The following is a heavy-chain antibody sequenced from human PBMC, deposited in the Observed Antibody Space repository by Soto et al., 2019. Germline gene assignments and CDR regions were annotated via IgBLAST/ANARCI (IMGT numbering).Heavy chain of an antibody. V-gene: IGHV4-30-4*01. D-gene: IGHD2-2*01. CDR2: IYNGGST. J-gene: IGHJ4*01. Sequence: SGTMSRTCTVSGDSASSVGSHWAWRRRPPGKRLEWIGYIYNGGSTYYRPSLESRMHMSLDATRNHYSLRLTSVTAPDTAVYFGARAPVSLDTSSSVDYLGHGKLVT. CDR3: ARAPVSLDTSSSVDY. CDR1: GDSASSVGSH.